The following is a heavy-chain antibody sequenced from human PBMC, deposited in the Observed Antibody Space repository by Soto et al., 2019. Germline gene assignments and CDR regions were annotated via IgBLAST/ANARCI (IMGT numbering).Heavy chain of an antibody. Sequence: QVQLVQSGAEVKKPGASVKVSCKASGYTFTSYGISWVRQAPGQGLEWMGWISAHNGNTNYAQKLQGRVTMTTDTSTSTAYMELRSLRSDDTAVYYCARSFYDFWSGLSSTPPRLDYWGQGTLVTVSS. D-gene: IGHD3-3*01. CDR2: ISAHNGNT. CDR1: GYTFTSYG. CDR3: ARSFYDFWSGLSSTPPRLDY. V-gene: IGHV1-18*04. J-gene: IGHJ4*02.